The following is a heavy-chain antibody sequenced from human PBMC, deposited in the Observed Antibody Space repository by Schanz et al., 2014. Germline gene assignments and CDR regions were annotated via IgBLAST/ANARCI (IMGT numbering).Heavy chain of an antibody. D-gene: IGHD5-18*01. CDR3: ARGGADSAMAHEY. J-gene: IGHJ4*02. Sequence: EQVLESGGGFVQPGGSLRLSCEASGFTFSRYWMHWVRQAPGKGLEWVSRLNFDETYTSYADSVKGRFTISRDNAKNTVYLQMTSLRVEDTAVYYCARGGADSAMAHEYWGRGTLVTVSS. CDR2: LNFDETYT. V-gene: IGHV3-74*01. CDR1: GFTFSRYW.